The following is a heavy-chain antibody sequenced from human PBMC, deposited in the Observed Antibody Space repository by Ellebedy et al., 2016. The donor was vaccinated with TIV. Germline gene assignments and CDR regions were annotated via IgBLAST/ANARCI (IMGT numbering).Heavy chain of an antibody. D-gene: IGHD6-25*01. CDR1: GYSFTSYW. V-gene: IGHV5-51*01. Sequence: GESLKISCKGSGYSFTSYWIGWVRQMPGKGLEWMGIIYPSDSDTRYSPSFQGQVTMSVDTSINTAYLYWTTLKASDSAMYYCARSSSARESVYYYGMDVWGQGTTVTVSS. J-gene: IGHJ6*02. CDR3: ARSSSARESVYYYGMDV. CDR2: IYPSDSDT.